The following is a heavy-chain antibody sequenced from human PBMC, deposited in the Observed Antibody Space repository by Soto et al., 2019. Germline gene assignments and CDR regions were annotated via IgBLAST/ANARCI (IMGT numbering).Heavy chain of an antibody. J-gene: IGHJ4*02. CDR2: IYSGGST. CDR3: ARCRDGYNGCGDSDY. Sequence: EVQLVETGGGLIQPGGSLRLSCAASGFTVSSNYMSWVRQAPGKGLEWVSVIYSGGSTYYADSVKGRFTISRDNSKNTLYLQMNSLRAEDTAVYYCARCRDGYNGCGDSDYWGQGTLVTVSS. CDR1: GFTVSSNY. D-gene: IGHD3-10*01. V-gene: IGHV3-53*02.